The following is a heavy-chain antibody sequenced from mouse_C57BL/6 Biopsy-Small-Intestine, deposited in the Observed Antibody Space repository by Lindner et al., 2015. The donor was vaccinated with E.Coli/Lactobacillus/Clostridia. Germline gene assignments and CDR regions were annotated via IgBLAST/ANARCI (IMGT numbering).Heavy chain of an antibody. CDR2: INPSSGYT. J-gene: IGHJ4*01. D-gene: IGHD6-1*01. CDR1: GYTFTSYT. Sequence: VQLQESGAELARPGASVKMSCKASGYTFTSYTMHWVKQRPGQGLEWIGNINPSSGYTKYNQKFKDKATLTADKSSSTAYMQLSSLTYEDSAVYYCARSATSFYAMDYWGQGTSVTVSS. V-gene: IGHV1-4*01. CDR3: ARSATSFYAMDY.